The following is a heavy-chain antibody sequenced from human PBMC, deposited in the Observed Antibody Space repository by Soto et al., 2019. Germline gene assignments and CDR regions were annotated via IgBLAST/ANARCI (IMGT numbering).Heavy chain of an antibody. V-gene: IGHV6-1*01. CDR1: GDSVSSNSAA. J-gene: IGHJ4*02. CDR2: TYYRSKWYN. Sequence: LALTCAISGDSVSSNSAAWNWIRQSPSRGLEWLGRTYYRSKWYNDYAVSVKSRITINPDTSKNQFSLQLNSVTPEDTAVYYCARARGPPYSSAPFDYWGQGTLVTVSS. D-gene: IGHD6-19*01. CDR3: ARARGPPYSSAPFDY.